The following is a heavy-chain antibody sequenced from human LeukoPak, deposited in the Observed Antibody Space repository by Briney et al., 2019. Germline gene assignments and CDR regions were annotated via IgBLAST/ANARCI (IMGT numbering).Heavy chain of an antibody. D-gene: IGHD1-26*01. V-gene: IGHV3-30-3*01. Sequence: GGSLRLSCAASGFTFSSYAMHWVRQAPGKGLEWVAVISYDGSNKYYADSVKGRFTISRDNSKNTLYLQMNSLRAEDTAVYYCAKDRVGTDYNWFDPWGQGTLVTVSS. CDR3: AKDRVGTDYNWFDP. CDR1: GFTFSSYA. CDR2: ISYDGSNK. J-gene: IGHJ5*02.